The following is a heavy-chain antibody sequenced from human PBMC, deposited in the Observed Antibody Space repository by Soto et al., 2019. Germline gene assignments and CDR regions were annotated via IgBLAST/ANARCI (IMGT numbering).Heavy chain of an antibody. CDR1: GGSMSRYY. Sequence: SETLSLTCTVSGGSMSRYYWIWIRQAPGKGLEWIGYIYYSGYTKYDPSLKSRVTMPVDTSKNQFSLKLSSVTAADTAVYYCAGGMAPIELDFWGQGTLVTSPQ. CDR3: AGGMAPIELDF. V-gene: IGHV4-59*01. D-gene: IGHD3-16*01. J-gene: IGHJ4*02. CDR2: IYYSGYT.